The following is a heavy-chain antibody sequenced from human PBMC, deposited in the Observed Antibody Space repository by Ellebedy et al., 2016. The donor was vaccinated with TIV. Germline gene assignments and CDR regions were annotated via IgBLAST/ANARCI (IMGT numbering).Heavy chain of an antibody. CDR1: GGSISSSNW. CDR2: IYHSGST. J-gene: IGHJ5*01. CDR3: AYNYGSGSYFVS. D-gene: IGHD3-10*01. Sequence: SETLSLXXALSGGSISSSNWWGWVRQPPGKGLESIGEIYHSGSTNYNPTLKSRVTISADESENQFSLNLRSVTAADTAVYYCAYNYGSGSYFVSWGQGTLVTVSS. V-gene: IGHV4-4*02.